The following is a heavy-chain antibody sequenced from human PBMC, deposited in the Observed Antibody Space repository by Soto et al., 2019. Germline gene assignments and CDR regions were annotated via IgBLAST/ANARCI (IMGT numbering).Heavy chain of an antibody. CDR3: ARDREPDGIWTFDS. J-gene: IGHJ4*02. V-gene: IGHV3-23*01. Sequence: EVLLLESGGDVVQPGGSLRLSCAASGFTLGKYNMGWVRQAPGKGLEWVAESYSTGGTEYADAVKGRFTISRDNSKNTLFLQMNSLGVEDTALYYCARDREPDGIWTFDSWGQGTLVTVAS. CDR1: GFTLGKYN. CDR2: SYSTGGT. D-gene: IGHD3-9*01.